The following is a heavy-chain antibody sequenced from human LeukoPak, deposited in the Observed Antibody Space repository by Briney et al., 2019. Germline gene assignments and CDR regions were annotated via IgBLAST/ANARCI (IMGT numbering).Heavy chain of an antibody. V-gene: IGHV1-2*02. CDR3: ARVVAMATITYFDY. CDR1: GYTFTGYY. Sequence: ASVKDSCKASGYTFTGYYMHWVRQAPGQGLEWMGWIKPNSGGTKYAQKFQGRVTMTRDTSISTAYMELSRLRSDDTAVYYCARVVAMATITYFDYWGQGTLVTVSS. D-gene: IGHD5-24*01. J-gene: IGHJ4*02. CDR2: IKPNSGGT.